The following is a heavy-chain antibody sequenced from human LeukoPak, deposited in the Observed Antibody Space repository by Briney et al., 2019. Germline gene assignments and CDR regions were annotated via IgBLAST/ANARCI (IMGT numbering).Heavy chain of an antibody. CDR1: GYTFTVYY. V-gene: IGHV1-2*02. Sequence: ASVKVSCMASGYTFTVYYMHWVRPAPRQGLEWMGWINPNSGDTNYAQKFQGRVSMTRDTSISTAYMDLSGLRSDDTALYYCARGLGWDSGTYLGAWGQGTLVTVSS. CDR2: INPNSGDT. CDR3: ARGLGWDSGTYLGA. J-gene: IGHJ5*02. D-gene: IGHD1-26*01.